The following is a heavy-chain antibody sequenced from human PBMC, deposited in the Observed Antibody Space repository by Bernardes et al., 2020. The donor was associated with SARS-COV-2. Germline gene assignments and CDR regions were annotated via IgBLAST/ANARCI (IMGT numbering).Heavy chain of an antibody. D-gene: IGHD3-10*01. CDR3: ASVMATWDRGLFSNTYYFYGLDA. CDR1: GFTFSTYA. Sequence: GGSLRLSCVASGFTFSTYAMSWVRQAPGKGLEWVSDISGPGRTYYADSVKGRFTISRDNSKNTLYLQMDRLRAEDTAIYYCASVMATWDRGLFSNTYYFYGLDAWGQGTTVTVS. J-gene: IGHJ6*02. CDR2: ISGPGRT. V-gene: IGHV3-23*01.